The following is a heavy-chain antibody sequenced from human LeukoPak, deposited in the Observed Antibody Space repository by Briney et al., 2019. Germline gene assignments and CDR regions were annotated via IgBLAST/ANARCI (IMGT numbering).Heavy chain of an antibody. CDR2: IIPIFGTA. D-gene: IGHD3-10*01. J-gene: IGHJ4*02. V-gene: IGHV1-69*05. Sequence: SVKVSCKASGGTFSSYAISRVRQAPGQGLEWMGRIIPIFGTANYAQKFQGRVTITTDESTSTAYMELSSLRSEDTAVYYCARDKLVTYYYGSGSHDADWGQGTLVTVSS. CDR1: GGTFSSYA. CDR3: ARDKLVTYYYGSGSHDAD.